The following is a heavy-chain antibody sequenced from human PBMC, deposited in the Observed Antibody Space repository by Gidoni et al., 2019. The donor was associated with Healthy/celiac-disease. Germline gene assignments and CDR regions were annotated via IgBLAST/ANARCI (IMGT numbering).Heavy chain of an antibody. V-gene: IGHV3-11*01. CDR1: GFTFTDYY. CDR3: ARALERYCSSTSGSTWGFDY. J-gene: IGHJ4*02. Sequence: QVQLVESGGGLVKPGGSLSLSFAASGFTFTDYYMSWIREAPGKGLEWVSYISSSGRTIYYADSVKGRCTISRDNAKNSLYLQMNSLRAEDTAVYYCARALERYCSSTSGSTWGFDYWGQGTLVTVSS. D-gene: IGHD2-2*01. CDR2: ISSSGRTI.